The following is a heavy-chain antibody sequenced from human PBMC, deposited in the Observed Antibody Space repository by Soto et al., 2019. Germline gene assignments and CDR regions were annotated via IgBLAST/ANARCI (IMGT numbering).Heavy chain of an antibody. V-gene: IGHV4-30-2*01. D-gene: IGHD3-22*01. CDR2: IYHSGST. J-gene: IGHJ4*02. Sequence: SETLSLTCAVSGGSISSGGYSWSWIRQPPGKGLEWIGYIYHSGSTYYNPFLKSRVTISVDRSKNQFSLKLSSVTAADTAVYYCARRSSGYEFDYWGQGTLVTVSS. CDR1: GGSISSGGYS. CDR3: ARRSSGYEFDY.